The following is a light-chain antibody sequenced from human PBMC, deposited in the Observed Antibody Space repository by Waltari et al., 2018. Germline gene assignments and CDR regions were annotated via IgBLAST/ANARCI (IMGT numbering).Light chain of an antibody. V-gene: IGKV4-1*01. J-gene: IGKJ4*01. CDR3: QQYYGSPLT. CDR2: WAS. Sequence: DIVMTQSPDSLAVSLGERATINGKSSQTVLYSSNNKNYLAWFQQKPGQPPKLLIYWASTRESGVPDRFNGSGSGTDFTLTINSLQAEDVAVYYCQQYYGSPLTFGGGTKVEIK. CDR1: QTVLYSSNNKNY.